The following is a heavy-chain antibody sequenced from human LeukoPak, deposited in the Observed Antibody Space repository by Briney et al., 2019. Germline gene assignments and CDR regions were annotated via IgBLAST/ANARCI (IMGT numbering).Heavy chain of an antibody. CDR2: IYYSGST. V-gene: IGHV4-59*01. Sequence: SSETLSLTCTVSGGSISSYYWSWIRQPPGKGLEWIGYIYYSGSTNYNPSLKSRVTISVDTSKNQFSLKLSSVTAADTAVYYCARAGSIAVAGTFGWFDPWGQGTLVTVSS. CDR3: ARAGSIAVAGTFGWFDP. D-gene: IGHD6-19*01. CDR1: GGSISSYY. J-gene: IGHJ5*02.